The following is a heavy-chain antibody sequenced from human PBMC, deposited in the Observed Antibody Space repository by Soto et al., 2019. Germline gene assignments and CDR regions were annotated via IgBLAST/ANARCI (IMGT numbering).Heavy chain of an antibody. J-gene: IGHJ4*02. CDR1: GYTFSSYG. D-gene: IGHD1-1*01. CDR3: ARGRYGDY. V-gene: IGHV1-18*01. CDR2: ISAHNGNT. Sequence: QVHLVQSGAEVKKPAASVKVSCKASGYTFSSYGIPWVRQAPGQGVERMGWISAHNGNTDYAQKLQGRVIVTRDTSTSTAYRELRSLISDDTAVYYCARGRYGDYWGQGALVTVSS.